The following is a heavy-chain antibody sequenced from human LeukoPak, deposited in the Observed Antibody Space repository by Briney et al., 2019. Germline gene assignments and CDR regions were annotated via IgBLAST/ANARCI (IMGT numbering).Heavy chain of an antibody. Sequence: SETLSLTCAVSGGPISSGGYSWSWIRQPPGKGLEWIGYIYHSGSTYYNPSLKSRVTISVDRSKNQFSLKLSSVTAADTAVYYCARASPGYDSSGYLQGYYYMDVWGKGTTVTVSS. CDR3: ARASPGYDSSGYLQGYYYMDV. D-gene: IGHD3-22*01. CDR2: IYHSGST. J-gene: IGHJ6*03. CDR1: GGPISSGGYS. V-gene: IGHV4-30-2*01.